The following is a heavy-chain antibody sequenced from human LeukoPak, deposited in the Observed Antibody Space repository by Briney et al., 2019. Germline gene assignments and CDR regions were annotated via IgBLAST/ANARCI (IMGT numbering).Heavy chain of an antibody. CDR1: GFTVSSNY. D-gene: IGHD6-19*01. CDR3: ARHPPIYSSGWSGAFDI. J-gene: IGHJ3*02. V-gene: IGHV3-66*04. Sequence: GGSLRLSCAASGFTVSSNYMSWVRQAPGKGLEWVSLIYSGGSTYYADSVKGRFTISRDNSKNTLYLQMNSLRAEDTAVYYCARHPPIYSSGWSGAFDIWGQGTMVTVSS. CDR2: IYSGGST.